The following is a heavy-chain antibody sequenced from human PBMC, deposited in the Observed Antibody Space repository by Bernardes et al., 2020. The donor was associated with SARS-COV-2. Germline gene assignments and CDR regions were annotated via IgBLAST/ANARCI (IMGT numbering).Heavy chain of an antibody. J-gene: IGHJ6*02. CDR3: ARDLVATDGAYYYYGMDV. CDR2: INYIGST. V-gene: IGHV4-59*01. CDR1: GGSISTYY. D-gene: IGHD5-12*01. Sequence: SETLSLTCTVSGGSISTYYWSWIRQPPGKGLEWIGYINYIGSTNYNPSLKSRVTISVDVSQNLFSLKLSSVTAADTAVYYCARDLVATDGAYYYYGMDVWGQGTTVTVSS.